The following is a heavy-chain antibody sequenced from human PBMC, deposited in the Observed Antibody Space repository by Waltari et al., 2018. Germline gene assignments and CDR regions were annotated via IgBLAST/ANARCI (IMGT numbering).Heavy chain of an antibody. CDR1: GFTFSSSW. J-gene: IGHJ4*02. CDR2: IKHHGSEK. D-gene: IGHD3-3*01. Sequence: EVQLVESGGGLVQPGGSLRLSCAASGFTFSSSWMSWVRQAPGKGLEWVANIKHHGSEKYYVDSVKGRFTISRDDAKNSLYLQMNSLRVEDTAVYSCARSIFWPGILGLWGQGTLVTVSS. V-gene: IGHV3-7*01. CDR3: ARSIFWPGILGL.